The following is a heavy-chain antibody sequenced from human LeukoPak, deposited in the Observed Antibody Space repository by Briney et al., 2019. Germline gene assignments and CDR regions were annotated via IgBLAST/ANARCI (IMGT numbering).Heavy chain of an antibody. CDR1: GDSMTGYY. J-gene: IGHJ3*02. CDR3: ARQSLVGSIAAAGTDAFDI. D-gene: IGHD6-13*01. CDR2: IYYTGNT. V-gene: IGHV4-59*01. Sequence: SETLSLTCTVSGDSMTGYYWTWIRQPPGKELEWIGYIYYTGNTNYNPSLKSRITISLDTSRNQFSLKLSSVAAADTAVYYCARQSLVGSIAAAGTDAFDIWGQGTMVTVSS.